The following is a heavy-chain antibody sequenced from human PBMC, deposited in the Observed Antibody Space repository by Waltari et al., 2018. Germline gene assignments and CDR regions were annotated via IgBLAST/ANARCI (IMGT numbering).Heavy chain of an antibody. CDR3: AREERSAMVNYYYMDV. CDR1: GGSISSYY. Sequence: QVQLQESGPGLVKPSETLSLTCTVSGGSISSYYWSWNRQPPGKGLEWIGYIYYSGSTNYNPSLKSRVTISVDTSKNQFSLKLSSVTAADTAVYYCAREERSAMVNYYYMDVWGKGTTVTVSS. J-gene: IGHJ6*03. D-gene: IGHD5-18*01. CDR2: IYYSGST. V-gene: IGHV4-59*01.